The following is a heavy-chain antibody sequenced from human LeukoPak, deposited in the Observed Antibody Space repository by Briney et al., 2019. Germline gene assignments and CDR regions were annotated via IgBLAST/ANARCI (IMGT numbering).Heavy chain of an antibody. CDR1: GGSISSYY. CDR2: IYYSGST. V-gene: IGHV4-59*01. J-gene: IGHJ4*02. D-gene: IGHD3-10*01. CDR3: ARRGYYGSGSYYYYDY. Sequence: PSETLSLTCSVSGGSISSYYWSWIRQPPGKGLEWIGYIYYSGSTNYNSSFKSRVTISIDTSKNQFSLRLSSVTAADTAVYYCARRGYYGSGSYYYYDYWGQGTLVTVSS.